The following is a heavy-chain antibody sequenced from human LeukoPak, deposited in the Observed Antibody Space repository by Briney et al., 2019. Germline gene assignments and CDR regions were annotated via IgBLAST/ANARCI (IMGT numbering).Heavy chain of an antibody. Sequence: ASVKVSCKASGYTFTSYDINWVRQATGQGLEWMGWMNPISGNTGHAQKFQGRVTMTRDTSTSTAYMELRSLRSDDTAVYYCARVLWFGELLEPLDYWGQGTLVTVSS. CDR1: GYTFTSYD. CDR3: ARVLWFGELLEPLDY. J-gene: IGHJ4*02. CDR2: MNPISGNT. V-gene: IGHV1-8*01. D-gene: IGHD3-10*01.